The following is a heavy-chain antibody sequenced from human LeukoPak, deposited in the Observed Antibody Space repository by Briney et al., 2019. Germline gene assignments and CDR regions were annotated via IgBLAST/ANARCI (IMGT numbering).Heavy chain of an antibody. CDR1: GFTFSSYA. CDR3: AKDQNIVVVVAASRQGKGGWFDP. V-gene: IGHV3-23*01. J-gene: IGHJ5*02. CDR2: ISGSGGST. D-gene: IGHD2-15*01. Sequence: PGGSLRLSCAASGFTFSSYAMSWVRQAPGKGLEWVSAISGSGGSTYYADSVKGRFTISRDNSKNTLYLQMNSLRAEDTAVYYCAKDQNIVVVVAASRQGKGGWFDPWGQGTLVTVSS.